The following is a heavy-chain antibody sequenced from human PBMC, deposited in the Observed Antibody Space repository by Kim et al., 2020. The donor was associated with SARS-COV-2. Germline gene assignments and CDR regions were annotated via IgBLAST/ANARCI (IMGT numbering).Heavy chain of an antibody. CDR1: GYTFTGYY. CDR3: TRAQGFHQGPIGLPPGALLQEHL. J-gene: IGHJ6*01. V-gene: IGHV1-2*02. Sequence: ASVKVSCKASGYTFTGYYMHWVRQAPGQGLEWMGWINPNSGVTNYAQKFQGRVTMTRDTSISTAYMELSRLRSDDTAVYYYTRAQGFHQGPIGLPPGALLQEHLWG. CDR2: INPNSGVT. D-gene: IGHD1-26*01.